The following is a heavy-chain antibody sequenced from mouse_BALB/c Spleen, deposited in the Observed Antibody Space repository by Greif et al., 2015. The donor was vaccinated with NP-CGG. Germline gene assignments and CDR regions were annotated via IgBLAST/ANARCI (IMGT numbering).Heavy chain of an antibody. V-gene: IGHV1S81*02. Sequence: QVQLQQSGAELVKPGASVKLSCKASGYTFTSYYMYWVKQRPGQGLEWIGGINPSNGGTNFNEKFKSKATLTVDKSSSTAYMQLSSLTSEDSAVYYCTRAPFDDGYYILFDYWGQGTTLTVSS. CDR1: GYTFTSYY. CDR3: TRAPFDDGYYILFDY. D-gene: IGHD2-3*01. J-gene: IGHJ2*01. CDR2: INPSNGGT.